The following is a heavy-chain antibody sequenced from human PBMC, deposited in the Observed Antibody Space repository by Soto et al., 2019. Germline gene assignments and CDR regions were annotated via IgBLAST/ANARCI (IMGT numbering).Heavy chain of an antibody. CDR3: ATGGGFIEGRMVWFDP. J-gene: IGHJ5*02. CDR2: INHFGTI. V-gene: IGHV4-34*01. Sequence: PXGTLSLTGSVYNGSLSGYSWNWIRQPPGKGLEWIGEINHFGTINYNPSLRSRVTMSVDRSRNQFSLKLRSVTAADTAVYYCATGGGFIEGRMVWFDPWGQGTQVTVS. D-gene: IGHD6-6*01. CDR1: NGSLSGYS.